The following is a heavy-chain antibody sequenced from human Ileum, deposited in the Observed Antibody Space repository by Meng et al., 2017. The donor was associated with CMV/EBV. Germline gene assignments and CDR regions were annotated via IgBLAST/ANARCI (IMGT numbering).Heavy chain of an antibody. V-gene: IGHV4-34*01. Sequence: QVQLQRGGAGLLKPSETLSLTFAVYGGSFSGYYWSWIRQPPGKGLEWIGEINHSGSTNYNPSLKSRVTISVDTSKNQFSLHLRSVTPEDTAIYYCARESELLRFDHWGQGTLVTVSS. CDR2: INHSGST. D-gene: IGHD6-6*01. CDR1: GGSFSGYY. CDR3: ARESELLRFDH. J-gene: IGHJ4*02.